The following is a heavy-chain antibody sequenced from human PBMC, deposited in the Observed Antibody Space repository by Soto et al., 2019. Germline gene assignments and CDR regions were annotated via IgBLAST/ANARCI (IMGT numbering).Heavy chain of an antibody. J-gene: IGHJ6*02. CDR2: IYSGGST. CDR1: GFTVSSNY. D-gene: IGHD6-19*01. Sequence: GGSLRLSCAASGFTVSSNYMSWVRQAPGKGLEWVSVIYSGGSTYYADSVKGRFTISRDNSKNTLYLQMNSLRAEDTAVYYCASAVADDYYYYGMDVWGQGTTVTVSS. V-gene: IGHV3-66*01. CDR3: ASAVADDYYYYGMDV.